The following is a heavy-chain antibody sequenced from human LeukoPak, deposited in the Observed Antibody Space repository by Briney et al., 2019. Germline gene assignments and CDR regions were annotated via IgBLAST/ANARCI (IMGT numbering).Heavy chain of an antibody. CDR2: ISGSGGST. V-gene: IGHV3-23*01. CDR1: GFTFSSYA. Sequence: PGRSLRLSCAASGFTFSSYAMSWVRQAPGKGLEWVSAISGSGGSTYYADSVKGRFTISRDNSKNTLYLQMNSLRAEDTAVYYCAKVKYYDFWSGYYDGYYFDYWGQGTLVTVSS. J-gene: IGHJ4*02. CDR3: AKVKYYDFWSGYYDGYYFDY. D-gene: IGHD3-3*01.